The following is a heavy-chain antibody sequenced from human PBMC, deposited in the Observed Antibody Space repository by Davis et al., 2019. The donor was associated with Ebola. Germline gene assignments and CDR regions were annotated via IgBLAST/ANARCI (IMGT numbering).Heavy chain of an antibody. J-gene: IGHJ4*02. Sequence: LRLSCTVSGGSISSDYYWSWIRQHPGKGLEWIGYISYSGSTYYKPSLKSRVTISVDTSKNQLSLKLFSVTAADTAVYYCARLRRRSGVGATTLDYWGQGTLVTVSS. V-gene: IGHV4-31*03. D-gene: IGHD1-26*01. CDR3: ARLRRRSGVGATTLDY. CDR2: ISYSGST. CDR1: GGSISSDYY.